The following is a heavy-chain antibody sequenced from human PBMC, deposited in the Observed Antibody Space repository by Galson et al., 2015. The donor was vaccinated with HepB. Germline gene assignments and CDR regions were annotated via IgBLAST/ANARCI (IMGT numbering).Heavy chain of an antibody. J-gene: IGHJ6*02. CDR2: IDPSDSYT. CDR3: ARAPGWGIVVVPAALGYGMDV. V-gene: IGHV5-10-1*01. CDR1: GYSFTSYW. Sequence: QSGAEVKKPGESLRISCKGSGYSFTSYWISWVRQMPGKGLEWMGRIDPSDSYTNYSPSFQGHVTISADKSISTAYLQWSSLKASDTAMYYCARAPGWGIVVVPAALGYGMDVWGQGTTVTVSS. D-gene: IGHD2-2*01.